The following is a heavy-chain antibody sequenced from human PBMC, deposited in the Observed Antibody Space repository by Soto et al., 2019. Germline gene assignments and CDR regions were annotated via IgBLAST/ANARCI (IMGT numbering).Heavy chain of an antibody. CDR2: IYYSGST. CDR3: ARDGNWRLDY. V-gene: IGHV4-31*03. D-gene: IGHD1-1*01. CDR1: GGSINSGGYY. J-gene: IGHJ4*02. Sequence: PSETLSLTCTVSGGSINSGGYYWSWIRQHPGKGLEWIGYIYYSGSTYYNPSLKSRITISVDTSKNQFSLKLSSVTAADTAVYYCARDGNWRLDYWGQGALVTVSS.